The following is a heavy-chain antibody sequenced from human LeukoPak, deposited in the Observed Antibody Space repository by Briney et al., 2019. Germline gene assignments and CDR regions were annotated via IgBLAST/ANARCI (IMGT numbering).Heavy chain of an antibody. D-gene: IGHD6-13*01. CDR2: INHSGST. Sequence: SETLSLTCAVYGGSFSGYYWSWIRQPPGKGLEWIGEINHSGSTNYNPSLKSRVTISEDTSKNQFYLKLSSVTAADTAVYYCARGVYGSRWYIDWGQGTLVTVSS. CDR3: ARGVYGSRWYID. V-gene: IGHV4-34*01. CDR1: GGSFSGYY. J-gene: IGHJ4*02.